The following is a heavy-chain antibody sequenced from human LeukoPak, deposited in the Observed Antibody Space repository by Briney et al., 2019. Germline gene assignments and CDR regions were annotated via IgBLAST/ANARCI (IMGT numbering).Heavy chain of an antibody. CDR2: INHSGST. D-gene: IGHD2-2*01. J-gene: IGHJ4*02. V-gene: IGHV4-34*01. CDR3: ARGLGSSTSSHYFDY. Sequence: PSETLSLTCAVYGGSFSGYYWSWIRQPPGKGLEWIGEINHSGSTNYNPSLKSRVTISVDTSKNQFSLKLSSVTAADTAVYYCARGLGSSTSSHYFDYWGQGTLVTVSS. CDR1: GGSFSGYY.